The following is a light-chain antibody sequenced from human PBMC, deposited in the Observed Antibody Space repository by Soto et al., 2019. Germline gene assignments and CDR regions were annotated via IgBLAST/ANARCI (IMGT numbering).Light chain of an antibody. Sequence: QSALTQPPSASETPGQRVTISCSGSSSNIGSNSVYWYQQLPGTAPKLLIYKSNQRPSGVPDRFSGSKSGTSASLAISGLRSEDEADYYCEAWDNGLRAYVFGIGTKVTVL. CDR1: SSNIGSNS. V-gene: IGLV1-47*01. CDR3: EAWDNGLRAYV. J-gene: IGLJ1*01. CDR2: KSN.